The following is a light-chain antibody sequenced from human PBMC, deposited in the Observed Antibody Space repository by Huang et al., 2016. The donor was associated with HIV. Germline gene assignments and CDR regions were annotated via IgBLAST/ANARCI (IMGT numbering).Light chain of an antibody. CDR1: QSVSSSY. CDR3: QVYGNSPMYT. V-gene: IGKV3-20*01. J-gene: IGKJ2*01. CDR2: GAS. Sequence: VLTQSPGTLSLSVGQRATLSCRASQSVSSSYLAWYQQKPGQAPRLLIYGASRRATGIPDRFSGRGSGTDFAHTISRLEPEDFAVYYCQVYGNSPMYTFGQGTKLEIK.